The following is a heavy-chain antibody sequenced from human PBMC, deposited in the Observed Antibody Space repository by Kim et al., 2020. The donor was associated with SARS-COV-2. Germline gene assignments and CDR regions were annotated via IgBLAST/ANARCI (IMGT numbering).Heavy chain of an antibody. CDR3: ARLTWIQLWQPPDDYYSYMDV. CDR1: GYTFTSYA. Sequence: ASVKVSCKASGYTFTSYAMNWVRQAPGQGLEWMGWINTNTGNPTYAQGFTGRFVFSLDTSVSTAYLQISSLKAEDTAVYYCARLTWIQLWQPPDDYYSYMDVWGKGTTVTVSS. J-gene: IGHJ6*03. D-gene: IGHD5-18*01. CDR2: INTNTGNP. V-gene: IGHV7-4-1*02.